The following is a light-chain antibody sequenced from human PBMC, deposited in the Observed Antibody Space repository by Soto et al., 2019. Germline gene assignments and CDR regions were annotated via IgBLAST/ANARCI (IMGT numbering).Light chain of an antibody. CDR3: QQYNSPYT. CDR2: KAS. J-gene: IGKJ2*01. V-gene: IGKV1-5*03. Sequence: DIQMTQSPSTLSASVGDRVTITCRASQTISSWLAWYQQKPGKAPKLLIYKASSLESGVPSRCSGSGSGTEFTLTISSLQHDDFATYYCQQYNSPYTFGQGTKLEIK. CDR1: QTISSW.